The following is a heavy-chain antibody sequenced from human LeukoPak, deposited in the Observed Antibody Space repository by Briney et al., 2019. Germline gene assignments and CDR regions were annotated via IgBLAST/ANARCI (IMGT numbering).Heavy chain of an antibody. V-gene: IGHV1-2*02. Sequence: ASVKVSCKASGYTFTGYYMHWVRPAPGQGLEWMGWINPNSGGTNYAQKFQGRVTMTRDTSISTAYMELSRLRSDDTAVYYCARDRRVYSSSSDYYYGMDVWGQGTTVTVSS. D-gene: IGHD6-6*01. CDR2: INPNSGGT. CDR3: ARDRRVYSSSSDYYYGMDV. J-gene: IGHJ6*02. CDR1: GYTFTGYY.